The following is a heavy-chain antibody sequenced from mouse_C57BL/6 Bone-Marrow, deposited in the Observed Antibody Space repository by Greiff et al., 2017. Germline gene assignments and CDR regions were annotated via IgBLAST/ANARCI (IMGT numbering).Heavy chain of an antibody. Sequence: VQLQQSGAELVKPGASVKISCKASGYAFRSYWMNWVKQRPGKGLEWIGQIYPGDGDTNYNGKFTGKATLTANKSSSTAYMQLSSLTSEDSAVYFCAITSWFAYWGQGTLVTVSA. J-gene: IGHJ3*01. CDR2: IYPGDGDT. CDR1: GYAFRSYW. V-gene: IGHV1-80*01. D-gene: IGHD5-1*01. CDR3: AITSWFAY.